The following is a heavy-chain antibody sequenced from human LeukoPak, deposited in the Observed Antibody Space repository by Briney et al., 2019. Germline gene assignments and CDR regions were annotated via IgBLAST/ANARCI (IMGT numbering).Heavy chain of an antibody. CDR1: GGSITSYY. D-gene: IGHD3-22*01. CDR3: ARDGYYYDSSGYYF. CDR2: IYTTGIT. Sequence: SETLSLTCTVSGGSITSYYWGWIRQPAGKGLEWIGRIYTTGITNYNPSLKSRVTMSVDTSKNQFSLKLTSVTAADTAVYYCARDGYYYDSSGYYFWGQGTLVTVSS. V-gene: IGHV4-4*07. J-gene: IGHJ4*02.